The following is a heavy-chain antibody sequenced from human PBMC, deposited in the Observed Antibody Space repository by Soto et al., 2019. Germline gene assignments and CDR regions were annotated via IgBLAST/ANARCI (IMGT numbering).Heavy chain of an antibody. Sequence: PSETLSLTCTVSGGSISSYYWSWIRQPPGKGLEWIGYIYYSGSTNYNPSLKSRVTISVDTSKNQFSLKLSSVTAADTAVYYCARSGSYNYYYGMDVWGQGTTVTVSS. CDR1: GGSISSYY. CDR3: ARSGSYNYYYGMDV. J-gene: IGHJ6*02. D-gene: IGHD1-26*01. CDR2: IYYSGST. V-gene: IGHV4-59*01.